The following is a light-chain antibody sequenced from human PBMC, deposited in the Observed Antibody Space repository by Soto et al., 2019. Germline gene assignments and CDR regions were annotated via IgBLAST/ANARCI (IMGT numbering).Light chain of an antibody. J-gene: IGLJ1*01. CDR2: DVN. Sequence: QSALTQPRSVSGSPGQSVTISCTGTSSDVGAYKYVSWYQQHPDKAPKVMIFDVNKRPSGVSYRFSGSKSGNTASLTISGLQAEDEADYYCCSHAGSNTFVFGTGTKLTVL. CDR3: CSHAGSNTFV. V-gene: IGLV2-11*01. CDR1: SSDVGAYKY.